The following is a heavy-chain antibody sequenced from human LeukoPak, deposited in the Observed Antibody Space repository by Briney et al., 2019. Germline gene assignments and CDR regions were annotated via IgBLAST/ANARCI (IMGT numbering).Heavy chain of an antibody. CDR3: AKGRGYSGYDFFDY. D-gene: IGHD5-12*01. CDR1: GFTVRSNH. V-gene: IGHV3-53*01. CDR2: MLAGGST. Sequence: GGSLRLSCAASGFTVRSNHISWVRQAPGKGLEWVSVMLAGGSTYYADSVKGRFTISRDNSKNTLYLQMNSLRAEDTALYYCAKGRGYSGYDFFDYWGQGTLVTVSS. J-gene: IGHJ4*02.